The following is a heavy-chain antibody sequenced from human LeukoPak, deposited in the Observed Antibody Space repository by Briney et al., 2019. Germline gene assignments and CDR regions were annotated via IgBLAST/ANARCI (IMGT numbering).Heavy chain of an antibody. CDR3: ARDVGEYCSSIDCHASDY. D-gene: IGHD2-2*01. J-gene: IGHJ4*02. CDR2: INPGSGAT. CDR1: GYTFTGYY. V-gene: IGHV1-2*02. Sequence: ASVKVSCKASGYTFTGYYMHWVRQAPGQGLEWMGWINPGSGATNCAQRFHGRVTMTRDTSISTVYMELSRLRSDDTAVYYCARDVGEYCSSIDCHASDYWGQGTLVTVSS.